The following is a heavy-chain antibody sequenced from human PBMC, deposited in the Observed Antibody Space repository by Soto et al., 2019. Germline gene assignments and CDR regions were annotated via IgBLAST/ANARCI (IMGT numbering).Heavy chain of an antibody. V-gene: IGHV6-1*01. D-gene: IGHD6-19*01. CDR2: TYYRSKWYN. J-gene: IGHJ4*02. Sequence: PPLPMQSQTLSLTCAISGDSVSSNSAAWNWIRQSPSRGLEWLGRTYYRSKWYNDYAVSVKSRITINPDTSKNQFSLQLNSVTPEDSAVYYCARGRLPAKYSSGWDLDYWGQGTLVTVSS. CDR3: ARGRLPAKYSSGWDLDY. CDR1: GDSVSSNSAA.